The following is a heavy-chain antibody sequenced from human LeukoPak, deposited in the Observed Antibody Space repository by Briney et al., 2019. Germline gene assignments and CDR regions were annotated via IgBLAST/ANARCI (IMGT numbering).Heavy chain of an antibody. Sequence: GGSLRLSCAAFGFTFSNYAMTWVRQAPGKGLEWVSGISGSGGSTYYADSVKGRFTISRDNSKNTLYLQMNSLRAEDTAVYYCAKDRGGNYLFYLDYWGQGTLVTVSS. CDR2: ISGSGGST. D-gene: IGHD1-26*01. CDR3: AKDRGGNYLFYLDY. J-gene: IGHJ4*02. CDR1: GFTFSNYA. V-gene: IGHV3-23*01.